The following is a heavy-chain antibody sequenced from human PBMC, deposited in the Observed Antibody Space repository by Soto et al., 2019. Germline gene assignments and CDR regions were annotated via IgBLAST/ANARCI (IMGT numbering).Heavy chain of an antibody. D-gene: IGHD3-22*01. V-gene: IGHV1-58*01. J-gene: IGHJ4*02. CDR1: GFTFTSSA. Sequence: QMQLVQSGPEVKKPGTSVKVSCKASGFTFTSSAVQWVRQARGQRLEWIGWIVVGSGNTNYAQKFQERVTITRDMSTSTAYMELSSLRSEDTAVYHCAAGRLYYDSSGYYDRFDYWGQGTLVTVSS. CDR3: AAGRLYYDSSGYYDRFDY. CDR2: IVVGSGNT.